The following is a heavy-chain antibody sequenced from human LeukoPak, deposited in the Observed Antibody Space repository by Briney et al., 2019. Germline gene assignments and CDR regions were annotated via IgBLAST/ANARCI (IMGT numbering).Heavy chain of an antibody. Sequence: GGSLRLSCTASGFTFSNFWMGWVRQAPGKGLEWVANIKQDETEKFYLGSVKGRFTISRDNAKNSLYLQMNSLRAEDTAVYYCARGSVGGGNYFDYWGQGTLVTVSS. CDR2: IKQDETEK. CDR1: GFTFSNFW. D-gene: IGHD3-16*01. V-gene: IGHV3-7*01. J-gene: IGHJ4*02. CDR3: ARGSVGGGNYFDY.